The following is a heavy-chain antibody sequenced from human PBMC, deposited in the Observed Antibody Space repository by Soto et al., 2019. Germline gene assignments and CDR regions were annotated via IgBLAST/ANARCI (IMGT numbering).Heavy chain of an antibody. CDR3: TTEMVWFGEFQPWFDP. J-gene: IGHJ5*02. CDR1: GFTFSNAW. CDR2: IKSKTDGGTT. Sequence: GGSLRLSCAASGFTFSNAWMNWVRQAPGKGLEWVGRIKSKTDGGTTDYAAPVKGRFTISRDDSKNTLYLQMNSLKTEDTAVYYCTTEMVWFGEFQPWFDPWGQGTLVTVSS. V-gene: IGHV3-15*07. D-gene: IGHD3-10*01.